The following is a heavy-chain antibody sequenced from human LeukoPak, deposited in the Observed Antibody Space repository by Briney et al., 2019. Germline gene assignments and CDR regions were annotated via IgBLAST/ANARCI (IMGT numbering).Heavy chain of an antibody. CDR2: ISGGGGTTY. V-gene: IGHV3-48*02. CDR3: ARDLDS. CDR1: GFTFSGYA. Sequence: PGGSPRLSCAASGFTFSGYAMSWVRQSPGKGLEWVSAISGGGGTTYYAYYADSVKGRFTISRDNAKNSLYLQMNSLREEDTAVYYCARDLDSWGQGTLVTVSS. J-gene: IGHJ5*01.